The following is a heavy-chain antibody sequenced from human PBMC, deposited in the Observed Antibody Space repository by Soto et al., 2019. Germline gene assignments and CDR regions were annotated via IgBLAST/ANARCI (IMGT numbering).Heavy chain of an antibody. Sequence: QVQLQQWGAGLLKPSETLSLTCAVYGGSFSGYYWSWIRQPPGKGLEWIGEINHSGSTNYNPSLKSRVTISVDTSNNQFSQKLSSVTAADTAVYYCARGAPGIAVAGNWFDPWGQGTQVTVSS. J-gene: IGHJ5*02. CDR3: ARGAPGIAVAGNWFDP. CDR2: INHSGST. V-gene: IGHV4-34*01. D-gene: IGHD6-19*01. CDR1: GGSFSGYY.